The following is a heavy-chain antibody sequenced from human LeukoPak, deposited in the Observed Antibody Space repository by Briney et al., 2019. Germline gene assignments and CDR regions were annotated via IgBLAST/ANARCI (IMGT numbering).Heavy chain of an antibody. CDR1: GFTFSSYW. V-gene: IGHV3-74*01. CDR3: AREMATTPVTPDY. J-gene: IGHJ4*02. D-gene: IGHD5-24*01. CDR2: ITPDGSTT. Sequence: HTGGSLRLSCAASGFTFSSYWMLWVRQAPGKGLVWVSRITPDGSTTRYADSVKGRFTISRDNAKNTLYLQMHSLRAEDTAVYYCAREMATTPVTPDYWGQGTLVTVSS.